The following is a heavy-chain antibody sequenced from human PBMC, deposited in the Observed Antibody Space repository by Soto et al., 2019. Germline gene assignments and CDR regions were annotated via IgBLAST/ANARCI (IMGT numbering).Heavy chain of an antibody. D-gene: IGHD3-16*01. J-gene: IGHJ4*02. V-gene: IGHV3-23*01. CDR1: GVQFSNYA. CDR3: AKDRRAGGNSAFYFDF. Sequence: GGSLILSCAASGVQFSNYAMSWVRQAPGKGLEWVSLISATGGGTYYADSVKGRFTISRDNSHNTLYLQVHSLTAEDTAVYYCAKDRRAGGNSAFYFDFWGQGAQVTVSA. CDR2: ISATGGGT.